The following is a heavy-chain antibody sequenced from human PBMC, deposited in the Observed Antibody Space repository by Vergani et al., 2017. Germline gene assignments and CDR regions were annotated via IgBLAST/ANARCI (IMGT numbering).Heavy chain of an antibody. CDR3: ARGRGRYSYGYYYYYGMDV. J-gene: IGHJ6*02. CDR1: GGSFSGYY. D-gene: IGHD5-18*01. V-gene: IGHV4-34*01. CDR2: INHSGST. Sequence: QVQLQQWGAGLLKPSETLSLTCAVYGGSFSGYYWSWIRQPPGKGLEWIGEINHSGSTNYNPSLKSRVTISVDTSKNQFSLKLSSVTAADTAVYYCARGRGRYSYGYYYYYGMDVWGQGTTVTVSS.